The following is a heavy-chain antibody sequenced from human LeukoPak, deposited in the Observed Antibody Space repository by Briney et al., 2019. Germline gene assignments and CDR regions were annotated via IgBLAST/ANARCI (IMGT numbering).Heavy chain of an antibody. CDR2: IYYSGST. CDR3: ATAAVGATTAAFNI. Sequence: PSETLSLTCTVSGGSISTYYWTWIRQPPGKGLEWIGYIYYSGSTNYNPSLKSRVTISVDTSRNQLSLKLSSVTAADTAVYYCATAAVGATTAAFNIWGQGTMVTVSS. V-gene: IGHV4-59*08. J-gene: IGHJ3*02. CDR1: GGSISTYY. D-gene: IGHD1-26*01.